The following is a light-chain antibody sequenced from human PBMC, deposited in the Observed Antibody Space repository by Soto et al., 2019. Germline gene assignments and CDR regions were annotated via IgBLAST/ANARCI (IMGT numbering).Light chain of an antibody. CDR3: LLVYSGPVV. CDR1: TGAVTSGHY. CDR2: DTT. J-gene: IGLJ3*02. V-gene: IGLV7-46*01. Sequence: QAVVTQEPSLTGSPGGTVILTCGSSTGAVTSGHYPYWFQQKPGQAPKTLIYDTTIKQSWSHARFSGSLLGGNAALTLSGAQPEDEADYYCLLVYSGPVVFGGGTKLTVL.